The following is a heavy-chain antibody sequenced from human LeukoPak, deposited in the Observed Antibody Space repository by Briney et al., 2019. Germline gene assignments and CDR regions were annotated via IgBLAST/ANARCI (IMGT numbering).Heavy chain of an antibody. CDR2: IHSTGST. Sequence: PSETLSLTCAVSGGSVSGHFWSWIRQPPGKGLEWISFIHSTGSTNYNPSLRSRVTMSIDTSTNQFSLKLTSVIAADTALFYCARYHCPGGICDGFDVWGQGTMVTVSS. CDR1: GGSVSGHF. D-gene: IGHD2-8*02. J-gene: IGHJ3*01. V-gene: IGHV4-59*08. CDR3: ARYHCPGGICDGFDV.